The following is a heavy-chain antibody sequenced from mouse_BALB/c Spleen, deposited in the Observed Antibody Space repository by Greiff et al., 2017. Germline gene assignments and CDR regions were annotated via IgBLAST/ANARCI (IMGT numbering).Heavy chain of an antibody. Sequence: QVQLQQSGAELVRPGVSVKISCKGSGNTFTDYAMHWVKQSHAKSLEWIGVISTYYGDASYNQKFKGKATMTVDKSSSTAYMELARLTSEDSAIYYCARGDYDGYAMDYWGQGTSVTVSS. J-gene: IGHJ4*01. CDR2: ISTYYGDA. V-gene: IGHV1S137*01. CDR1: GNTFTDYA. D-gene: IGHD2-4*01. CDR3: ARGDYDGYAMDY.